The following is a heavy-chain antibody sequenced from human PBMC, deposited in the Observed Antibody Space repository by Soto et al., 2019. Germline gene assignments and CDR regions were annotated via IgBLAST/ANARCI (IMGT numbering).Heavy chain of an antibody. CDR2: ISYDGSNK. V-gene: IGHV3-30-3*01. D-gene: IGHD2-21*02. Sequence: QVQLVESGGGVVQPGRSLRLSCAASGFTFSSYAMHWVRQAPGKGLEWVAVISYDGSNKYYADSVKGRFTISRDNSKNTRYMQMNRLSTEDTAVYYCARDGPPHCGGDCYSSFDYWGQGTLVTVSS. CDR1: GFTFSSYA. CDR3: ARDGPPHCGGDCYSSFDY. J-gene: IGHJ4*02.